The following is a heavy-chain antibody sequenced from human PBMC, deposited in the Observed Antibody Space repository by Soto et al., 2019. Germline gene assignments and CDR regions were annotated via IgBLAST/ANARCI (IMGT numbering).Heavy chain of an antibody. D-gene: IGHD3-3*01. J-gene: IGHJ4*02. CDR3: SSLHYDFRSGYYSYFDY. Sequence: GGSLRLSCAASGLTFSTYSMNWVRQAPGKGLEWVSYISSTSSSKSYADSVKGRFTISRDNAKNSLYLQMNSLRDEDTAVYYCSSLHYDFRSGYYSYFDYWGQGTLVTVSS. CDR2: ISSTSSSK. CDR1: GLTFSTYS. V-gene: IGHV3-48*02.